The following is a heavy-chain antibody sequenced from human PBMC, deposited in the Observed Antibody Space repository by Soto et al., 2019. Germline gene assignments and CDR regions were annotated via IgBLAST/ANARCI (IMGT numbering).Heavy chain of an antibody. D-gene: IGHD1-26*01. CDR3: AREGGSYYRTLDP. Sequence: QVQLVESGGGVVQPGRSLRLSCAASGFTFSSYAMHWVRQAPGKGLEWVAVISYDGSNKYYADSVKGRFTISRDNSKNTMYLQMDSLAADDTAVYYCAREGGSYYRTLDPWGQGTLVTVSS. CDR2: ISYDGSNK. V-gene: IGHV3-30-3*01. CDR1: GFTFSSYA. J-gene: IGHJ5*02.